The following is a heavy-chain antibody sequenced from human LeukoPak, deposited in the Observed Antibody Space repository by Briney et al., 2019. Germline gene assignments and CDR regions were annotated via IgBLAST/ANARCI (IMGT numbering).Heavy chain of an antibody. J-gene: IGHJ5*02. V-gene: IGHV1-69*04. Sequence: GASVKVSCKASGGTFSSYAIRWVRQAPGQGLEWMGRIIPILGIANYAQKFQGRVTITADKSTNTAYMELSSLRSEDTAMYYCARVYCSRTSCYNWFDPWGQGTLVTVSS. CDR2: IIPILGIA. CDR1: GGTFSSYA. CDR3: ARVYCSRTSCYNWFDP. D-gene: IGHD2-2*01.